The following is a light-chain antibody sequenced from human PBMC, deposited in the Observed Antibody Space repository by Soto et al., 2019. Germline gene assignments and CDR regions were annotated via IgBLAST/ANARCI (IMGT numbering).Light chain of an antibody. CDR1: SGSVSTSYY. V-gene: IGLV8-61*01. CDR2: STN. CDR3: VLYMGTGISV. J-gene: IGLJ3*02. Sequence: QTVVTQEPSFSVSPGRTVTLTCGLSSGSVSTSYYPSWYQLTPGQAPRTLIYSTNTRSSGVPNRFSGSILENKAALTITGALADDEYDYYCVLYMGTGISVFGGGTKLTVL.